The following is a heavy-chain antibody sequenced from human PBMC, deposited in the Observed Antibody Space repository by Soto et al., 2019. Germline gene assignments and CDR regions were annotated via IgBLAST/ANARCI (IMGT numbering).Heavy chain of an antibody. J-gene: IGHJ6*02. V-gene: IGHV3-33*01. D-gene: IGHD5-18*01. CDR2: IWYDGSNK. Sequence: LRLSCAASGFTFSSYGMHWVRQAPGKGLEWVAVIWYDGSNKYYADSVKGRFTISRDNSKNTLYLQMNSLRAEDTAVYYCARSGIQLWLPYYYYGMDVWGQGTTVTVSS. CDR1: GFTFSSYG. CDR3: ARSGIQLWLPYYYYGMDV.